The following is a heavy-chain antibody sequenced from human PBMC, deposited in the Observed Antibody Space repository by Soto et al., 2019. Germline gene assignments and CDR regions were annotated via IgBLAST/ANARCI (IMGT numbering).Heavy chain of an antibody. J-gene: IGHJ6*02. CDR2: ISDYNGNT. Sequence: GASVKVSCKASGYTFTTYGISWVRQAPGQGLEWMGWISDYNGNTNYAKKLQGRVTMTTDKYTSTAYMELRSLRSYDTPVYYCARELCSSTSCYTGPFYYSAIDVWGQGPTGTVPS. CDR1: GYTFTTYG. CDR3: ARELCSSTSCYTGPFYYSAIDV. D-gene: IGHD2-2*02. V-gene: IGHV1-18*01.